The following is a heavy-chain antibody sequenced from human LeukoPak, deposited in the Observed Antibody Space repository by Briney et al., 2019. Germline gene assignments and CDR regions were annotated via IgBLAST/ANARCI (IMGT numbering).Heavy chain of an antibody. Sequence: ASVKVSCKASGYTFTRYGMSWVRQAPGQGLEWMGWISSSNGNTNYAQKLQGRVTMTTDTSTGTAYMELRSLRSDDTAVYYCARSGRGTYYYFDYWGQGTLVTVSS. V-gene: IGHV1-18*01. J-gene: IGHJ4*02. D-gene: IGHD1-26*01. CDR2: ISSSNGNT. CDR3: ARSGRGTYYYFDY. CDR1: GYTFTRYG.